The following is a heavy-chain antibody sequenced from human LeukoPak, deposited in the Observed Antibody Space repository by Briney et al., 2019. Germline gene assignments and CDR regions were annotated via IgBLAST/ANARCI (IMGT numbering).Heavy chain of an antibody. CDR3: AREGPSVTPYY. J-gene: IGHJ4*02. CDR1: GFKFSSNW. V-gene: IGHV3-7*01. Sequence: PGGSLRLSCAASGFKFSSNWMSWVRQAPGKGLEWVANIKQDGSEEYYVDSVKGRFTISRDKAKNSLYLQMNSLRAEDTAVYYCAREGPSVTPYYWGQGTLVTVSS. D-gene: IGHD4-17*01. CDR2: IKQDGSEE.